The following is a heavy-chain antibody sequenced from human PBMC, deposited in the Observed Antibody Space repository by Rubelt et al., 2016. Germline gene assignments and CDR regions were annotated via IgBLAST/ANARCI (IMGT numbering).Heavy chain of an antibody. D-gene: IGHD6-13*01. CDR2: SNPNSGGT. CDR3: ASQGAAAGEYYFDY. Sequence: QVQLVQSGAEVKKPGASVKVSCKASGYNFTGYYMHWVRQAPGQGLEWMGWSNPNSGGTNFAQKFQGWAPMPMDTSISTAYMELSRLRSDDTAVYYCASQGAAAGEYYFDYWGQGTLVTVSS. J-gene: IGHJ4*02. V-gene: IGHV1-2*04. CDR1: GYNFTGYY.